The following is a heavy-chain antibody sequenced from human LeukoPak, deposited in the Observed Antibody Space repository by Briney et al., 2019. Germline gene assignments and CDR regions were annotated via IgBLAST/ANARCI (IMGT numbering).Heavy chain of an antibody. CDR1: GFSVSSNY. CDR3: ARVSSVYSIGYYYDLDY. D-gene: IGHD3-22*01. J-gene: IGHJ4*02. CDR2: LYTGGST. Sequence: PGGSLRLSCAASGFSVSSNYMSWVRQAPGKGLDWVSVLYTGGSTYYADSVEGRFTISGDNSKNTVYLQMSSLRAEYTAVYYCARVSSVYSIGYYYDLDYWGQGTLVTVSS. V-gene: IGHV3-53*01.